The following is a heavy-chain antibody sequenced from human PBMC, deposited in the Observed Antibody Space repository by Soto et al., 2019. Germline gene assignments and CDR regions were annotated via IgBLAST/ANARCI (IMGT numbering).Heavy chain of an antibody. J-gene: IGHJ4*02. CDR2: ISYDGSNK. CDR3: ARDYTVVVAARGPFDY. CDR1: GFTCSSYA. D-gene: IGHD2-15*01. V-gene: IGHV3-30-3*01. Sequence: GSLRRSGAASGFTCSSYAMHWVRQAPGKGLEWVAVISYDGSNKYYADSVKVRFTISRDNSKNTLYLQMNSLRAEDTAVYYCARDYTVVVAARGPFDYWGQGTLVTVSS.